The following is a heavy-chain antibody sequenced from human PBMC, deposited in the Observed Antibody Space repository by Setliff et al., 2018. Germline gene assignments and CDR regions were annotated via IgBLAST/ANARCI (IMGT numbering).Heavy chain of an antibody. CDR1: GGSIRSSTHY. CDR3: ARETTMTYYFYYMDV. J-gene: IGHJ6*03. Sequence: TLSLTCTVSGGSIRSSTHYWGWIRQPPGKGLEWIGTIYYSGLTYYTPSLRSRATISVDTSMNRFSLQLSSVTAADTAVYYCARETTMTYYFYYMDVWGKGTTVTVSS. V-gene: IGHV4-39*02. D-gene: IGHD4-17*01. CDR2: IYYSGLT.